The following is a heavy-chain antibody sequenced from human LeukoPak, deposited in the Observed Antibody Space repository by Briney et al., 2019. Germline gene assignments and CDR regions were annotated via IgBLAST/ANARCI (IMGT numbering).Heavy chain of an antibody. V-gene: IGHV3-23*01. CDR2: ISNNGGYT. CDR1: GFTFSSSA. CDR3: ANHHYYFDY. Sequence: GGSLRLSCAASGFTFSSSAMSWVRQAPGKGLEWVSAISNNGGYTYYADSVQGRFTISRDNSKSTLCLQMNSLRAEDTAVYYCANHHYYFDYWGQGTLVTVSS. J-gene: IGHJ4*02.